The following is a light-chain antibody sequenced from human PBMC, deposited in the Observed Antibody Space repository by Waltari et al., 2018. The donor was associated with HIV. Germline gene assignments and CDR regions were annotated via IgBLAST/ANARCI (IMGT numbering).Light chain of an antibody. CDR2: AAY. Sequence: EIVLTQSPGTLSLSPGERATLSCRASQTVSSSYLAWYRQKPGQTPRLLIYAAYNRATGVPDRVSGGGSGTDFTLTISSLEPEDFAVYYCQHYGDSLTFGQGTKVEIK. J-gene: IGKJ2*01. CDR3: QHYGDSLT. V-gene: IGKV3-20*01. CDR1: QTVSSSY.